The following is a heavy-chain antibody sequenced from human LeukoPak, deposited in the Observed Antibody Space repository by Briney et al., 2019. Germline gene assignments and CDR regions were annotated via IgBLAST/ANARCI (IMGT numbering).Heavy chain of an antibody. D-gene: IGHD5-12*01. V-gene: IGHV4-59*08. CDR3: ARQSAYDLDY. CDR1: GASISSDY. J-gene: IGHJ4*02. CDR2: IYYSGIM. Sequence: KPSETLSVTCTVSGASISSDYWSWIRQPPGEGLEWGGYIYYSGIMNYNPSLRSRVTISVDTSKNQFSLKLSSVTTADTAVYYCARQSAYDLDYGGQGTLVTVSS.